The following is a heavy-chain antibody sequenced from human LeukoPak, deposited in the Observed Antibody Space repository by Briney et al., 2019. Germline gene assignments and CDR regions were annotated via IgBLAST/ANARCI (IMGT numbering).Heavy chain of an antibody. V-gene: IGHV3-72*01. CDR1: GFTFSDHF. D-gene: IGHD6-19*01. J-gene: IGHJ4*02. Sequence: GGSLRLSCAVSGFTFSDHFLDWVRQAPGKGLEWVGRSRNKAKSYTTEYAASVKGRFTISRDDSKNSLYLQMNTLRTEDTAVYYCVRVGSVAGSDYLDYWGQGTLVTVSS. CDR3: VRVGSVAGSDYLDY. CDR2: SRNKAKSYTT.